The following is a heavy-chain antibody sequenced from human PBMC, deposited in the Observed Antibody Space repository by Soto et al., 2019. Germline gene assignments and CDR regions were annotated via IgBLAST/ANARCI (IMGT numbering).Heavy chain of an antibody. CDR1: GGSISSGDYY. CDR2: IYYSGST. J-gene: IGHJ6*02. Sequence: SETLSLTCTVSGGSISSGDYYWSWIRQPPGKGLEWIGYIYYSGSTSYHPSLNSRVTISVDTSKNQFSLKLSSVTAADTAVYYCSRAATYYYSRIDVWGQGTTVTVSS. D-gene: IGHD5-12*01. CDR3: SRAATYYYSRIDV. V-gene: IGHV4-30-4*01.